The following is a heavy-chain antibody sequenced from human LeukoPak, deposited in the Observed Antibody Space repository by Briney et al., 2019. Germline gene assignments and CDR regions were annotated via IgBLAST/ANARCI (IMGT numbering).Heavy chain of an antibody. D-gene: IGHD3-22*01. V-gene: IGHV1-2*02. CDR2: INPNSGGT. J-gene: IGHJ4*02. Sequence: GASVKVSCRASGYTFTGYYMHWVRQAPGQGLEWMGWINPNSGGTNYPQKFQGRVTMTRDTSISTAYMELSRLRSDDTAVYYCARGPARYDSSGYSNWGQGTLVTVSS. CDR3: ARGPARYDSSGYSN. CDR1: GYTFTGYY.